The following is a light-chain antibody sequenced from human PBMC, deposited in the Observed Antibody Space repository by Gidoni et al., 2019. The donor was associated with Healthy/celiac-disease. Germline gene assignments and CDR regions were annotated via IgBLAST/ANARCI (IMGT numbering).Light chain of an antibody. V-gene: IGLV2-8*01. CDR2: DVT. CDR1: SSDVGGYDY. CDR3: TSYAGTNIPIYV. J-gene: IGLJ1*01. Sequence: QSALTQPPSASGSPGQSVTIPCTGTSSDVGGYDYVSWYQRHPGKAPKLILYDVTKRPSGVPDRFSGSKSGNTASLTVSGLQTDDEADYYCTSYAGTNIPIYVFGAGTKVTVL.